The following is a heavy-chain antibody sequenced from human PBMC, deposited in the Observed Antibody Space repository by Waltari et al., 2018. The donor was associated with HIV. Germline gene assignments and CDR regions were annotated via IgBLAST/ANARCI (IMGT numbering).Heavy chain of an antibody. D-gene: IGHD3-16*01. CDR2: RTKDGRKA. J-gene: IGHJ1*01. CDR1: GFNLTDYW. CDR3: VRNEVWQRFHYFEH. Sequence: EVQLVESGGGLVQPGESLRLSCVASGFNLTDYWMHWVRQVSGKGPLGVSRRTKDGRKAIYADSVKGRFTISRDIAKNTLYLELRRVGVEDSGVYYCVRNEVWQRFHYFEHWGQGTLVTVSS. V-gene: IGHV3-74*01.